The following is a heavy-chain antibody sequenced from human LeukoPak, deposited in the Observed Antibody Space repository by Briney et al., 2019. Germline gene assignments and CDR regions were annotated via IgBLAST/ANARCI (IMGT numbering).Heavy chain of an antibody. CDR1: GGSISSSSYY. J-gene: IGHJ4*02. CDR3: ARLNRWGIAAAGNY. V-gene: IGHV4-39*01. D-gene: IGHD6-13*01. Sequence: SETLSLTCTVSGGSISSSSYYWGWIRQPPGKGLEWIGSIYYSGSTYYNPSLKSRVTISVDTSKNQFSLKLSSVTAADTAVYYCARLNRWGIAAAGNYWGQGTLVTVSS. CDR2: IYYSGST.